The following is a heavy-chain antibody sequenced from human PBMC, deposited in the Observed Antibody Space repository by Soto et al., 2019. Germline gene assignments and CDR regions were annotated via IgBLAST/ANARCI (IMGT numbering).Heavy chain of an antibody. CDR1: GFTFSNYA. J-gene: IGHJ3*02. D-gene: IGHD3-10*01. CDR2: ISASGTTT. CDR3: AKPLRGLTYDAFDI. Sequence: GGSLRLSCAASGFTFSNYAMSWVRQVPGKGLEWVSAISASGTTTDYADAVKGRFTGSRDNSQNTLYLQMNSLRADDTAVYYCAKPLRGLTYDAFDIWGQGTMVTVSS. V-gene: IGHV3-23*01.